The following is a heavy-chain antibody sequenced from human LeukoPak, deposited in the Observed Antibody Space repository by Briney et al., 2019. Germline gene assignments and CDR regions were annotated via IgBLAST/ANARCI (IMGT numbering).Heavy chain of an antibody. Sequence: SGGSLRLSCAASGFTFSSYEMNWVRQAPGKGLEWVSYISSSGSTIYYADSVKGRFTISRDNAKNSLYLQMNSLRAEDTAVYYCARVDYGDYEGGSYFDCWGQGTLVTVSS. CDR2: ISSSGSTI. CDR3: ARVDYGDYEGGSYFDC. V-gene: IGHV3-48*03. CDR1: GFTFSSYE. D-gene: IGHD4-17*01. J-gene: IGHJ4*02.